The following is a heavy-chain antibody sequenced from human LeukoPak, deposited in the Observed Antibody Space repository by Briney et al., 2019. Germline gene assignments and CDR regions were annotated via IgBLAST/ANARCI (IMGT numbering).Heavy chain of an antibody. CDR3: ARVSILSGYFDY. Sequence: SETLSLTCTVSGGSISSGGYYWSRIRQPPGKGLEWIGYIYHSGSTYYNPSLKSRVTISVDRSKNQFSLKLSSVTAADTAVYYCARVSILSGYFDYWGQGTLVTVSS. CDR2: IYHSGST. CDR1: GGSISSGGYY. J-gene: IGHJ4*02. D-gene: IGHD3-10*01. V-gene: IGHV4-30-2*01.